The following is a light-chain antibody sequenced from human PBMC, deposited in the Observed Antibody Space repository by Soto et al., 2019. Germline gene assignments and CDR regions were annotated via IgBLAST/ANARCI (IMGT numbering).Light chain of an antibody. J-gene: IGKJ1*01. CDR2: GAS. CDR3: HQYDSSPST. CDR1: QSLNSNY. Sequence: TPSPGTLSLSPGERASLSGRASQSLNSNYLAWYQQKPGQAPRLLIYGASNRATGIPDRFSGSGSGTDFTLTISRLEPEDFAVYYCHQYDSSPSTFGQGTKVDIK. V-gene: IGKV3-20*01.